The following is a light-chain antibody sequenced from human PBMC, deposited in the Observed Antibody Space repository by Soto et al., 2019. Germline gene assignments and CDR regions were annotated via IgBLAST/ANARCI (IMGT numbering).Light chain of an antibody. Sequence: EIVLTQPPGTLSLSPGERPTLSCRASQSVSSSYLAWYQQKPGQAPXVXXYRASSRATGIPDRFSGSGSGTDFTLTISRLEPEDFAVYYCQQYGSSLSITFGQGTRLEIK. J-gene: IGKJ5*01. CDR2: RAS. CDR3: QQYGSSLSIT. CDR1: QSVSSSY. V-gene: IGKV3-20*01.